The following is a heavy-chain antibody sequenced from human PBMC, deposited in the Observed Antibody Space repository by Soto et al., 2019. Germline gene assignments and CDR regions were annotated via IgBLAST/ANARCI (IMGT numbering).Heavy chain of an antibody. Sequence: SQTLSLTCAISGDSVSSNSAAWNWIRQSPSRGLEWLGRTYYRSKWYNDYAVSVKSRITINPDTSKNQFSLQLNSVTPEDTAVYYCARATLLGMYSSAYYYYGMDVWGQGTTVTVSS. CDR2: TYYRSKWYN. J-gene: IGHJ6*02. V-gene: IGHV6-1*01. CDR1: GDSVSSNSAA. D-gene: IGHD6-13*01. CDR3: ARATLLGMYSSAYYYYGMDV.